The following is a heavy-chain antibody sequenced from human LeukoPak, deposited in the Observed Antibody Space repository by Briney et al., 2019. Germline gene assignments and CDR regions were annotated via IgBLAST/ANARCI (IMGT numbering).Heavy chain of an antibody. V-gene: IGHV4-59*01. D-gene: IGHD6-13*01. Sequence: AETLSLTCTVSGCSFSSYYWSCIRQPPGKGLEWIGYIYYSGSTNYNPSLKSRVTISVDTSKHQFSLKLSSVTAAYTAVYYCGRSGSRDAFDIWGQGTMVTVSS. CDR3: GRSGSRDAFDI. CDR1: GCSFSSYY. CDR2: IYYSGST. J-gene: IGHJ3*02.